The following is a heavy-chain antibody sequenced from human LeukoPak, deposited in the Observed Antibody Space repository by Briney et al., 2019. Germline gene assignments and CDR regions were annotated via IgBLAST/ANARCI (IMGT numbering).Heavy chain of an antibody. J-gene: IGHJ4*02. CDR3: ARESGLKD. CDR2: ISYDGSNK. Sequence: GGSLRLSCAASGFTFSSYAMHWVRQAPGKGLEWVAVISYDGSNKYYADSVKGRFTISRDNSKNTLYLQMNSLRAEDTAVYYCARESGLKDWGQETLVTVSS. D-gene: IGHD3-10*01. V-gene: IGHV3-30-3*01. CDR1: GFTFSSYA.